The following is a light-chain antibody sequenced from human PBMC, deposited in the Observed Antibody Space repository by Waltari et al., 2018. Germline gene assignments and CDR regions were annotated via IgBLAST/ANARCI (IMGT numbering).Light chain of an antibody. J-gene: IGKJ4*01. V-gene: IGKV1-33*01. CDR3: QQYDNLPLT. Sequence: DIQMTQSPSSVSASVGDSVTLTCQASRHIRNYLNWYQQKPGKAPKLLLYDASILETGVPSRFSGSGSGTDFTFSISSLQPEDIATYYCQQYDNLPLTFGGGTKVEIK. CDR1: RHIRNY. CDR2: DAS.